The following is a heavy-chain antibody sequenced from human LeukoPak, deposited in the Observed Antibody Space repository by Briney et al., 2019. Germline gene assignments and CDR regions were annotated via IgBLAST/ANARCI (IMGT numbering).Heavy chain of an antibody. CDR3: AKDLGEVYETFDY. Sequence: PGGSLRLSCAASGFTFSSYAMSRVRQAPGKGLEWVSAISGSGGSTYYADSVKGRFTISRDNSKNTPYLQMNSLRAEDTAVYYCAKDLGEVYETFDYWGQGTLVTVSS. CDR1: GFTFSSYA. J-gene: IGHJ4*02. V-gene: IGHV3-23*01. CDR2: ISGSGGST. D-gene: IGHD3-16*01.